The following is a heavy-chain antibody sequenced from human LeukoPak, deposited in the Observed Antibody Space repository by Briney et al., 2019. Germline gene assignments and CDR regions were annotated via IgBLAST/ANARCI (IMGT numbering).Heavy chain of an antibody. CDR2: ITASGHST. Sequence: GGSLRLSCAASRFTFSTYAMAWVRQAPGRGLEWVSAITASGHSTYYADSVKGRFTISRDNSKNTLFLQMNSLRADDTAIYYCAKFRVGYNYGIHFDCWGQGTLVTISS. V-gene: IGHV3-23*01. CDR1: RFTFSTYA. D-gene: IGHD5-18*01. J-gene: IGHJ4*02. CDR3: AKFRVGYNYGIHFDC.